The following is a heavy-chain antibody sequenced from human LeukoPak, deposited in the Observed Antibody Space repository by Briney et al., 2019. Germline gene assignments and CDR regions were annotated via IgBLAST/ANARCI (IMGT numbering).Heavy chain of an antibody. V-gene: IGHV3-13*01. Sequence: GGSLRLSCAASGFTFSSYDMHWVRQATGKGLEWVSAIGTAGDTYYPGSVKGRFTISRENAKNSLYLQMNRLRAGDTAVYYCARGGNLYCSGGSCYMFDYWGQGTLVTVSS. J-gene: IGHJ4*02. D-gene: IGHD2-15*01. CDR2: IGTAGDT. CDR3: ARGGNLYCSGGSCYMFDY. CDR1: GFTFSSYD.